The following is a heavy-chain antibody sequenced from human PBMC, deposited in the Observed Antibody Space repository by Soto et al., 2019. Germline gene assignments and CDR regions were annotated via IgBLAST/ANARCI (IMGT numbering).Heavy chain of an antibody. CDR2: ISYDGSNK. D-gene: IGHD3-10*01. J-gene: IGHJ4*02. Sequence: QPGGSLRLSCAASGFTFSSYGMHWVRQAPGKGLEWVAVISYDGSNKYYADSVKGRFTISRDNSKNTLYLQMNSLRAEDTAVYYCAKDRSGGITAFDYWGQGTLVTVSS. V-gene: IGHV3-30*18. CDR1: GFTFSSYG. CDR3: AKDRSGGITAFDY.